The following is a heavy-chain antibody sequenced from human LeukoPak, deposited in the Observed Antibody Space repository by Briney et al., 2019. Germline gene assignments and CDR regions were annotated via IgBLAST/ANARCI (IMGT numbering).Heavy chain of an antibody. D-gene: IGHD6-19*01. V-gene: IGHV4-39*01. CDR2: IYYSGST. Sequence: SETLSLTCTASGGSISSSGYYWGWIRQPPGKGLEWIGNIYYSGSTSYNPSLKSRVTISVDTSKNQFSLKLSSVTAADTAVYYCARLIAVAGADWYFDLWGRGTLVTVSS. CDR1: GGSISSSGYY. J-gene: IGHJ2*01. CDR3: ARLIAVAGADWYFDL.